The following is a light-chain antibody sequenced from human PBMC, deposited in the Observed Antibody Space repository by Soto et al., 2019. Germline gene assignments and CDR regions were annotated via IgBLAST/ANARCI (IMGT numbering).Light chain of an antibody. V-gene: IGKV3-20*01. CDR1: LTVLSSY. Sequence: EIVLTQSPGTLSLSPGEAVTLSCRASLTVLSSYVAWYQQKPGQPPRLLIYGASSRATGIPDRFSGSGSGTDFTLTISRLEPEDFGVFYCQQYGNPPQTFGQGTRVEV. CDR2: GAS. J-gene: IGKJ1*01. CDR3: QQYGNPPQT.